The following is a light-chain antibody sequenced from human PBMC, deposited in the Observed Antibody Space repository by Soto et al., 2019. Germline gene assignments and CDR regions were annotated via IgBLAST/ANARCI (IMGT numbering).Light chain of an antibody. Sequence: QSVLTQPASVSGSPGQSITISCAGTKDDIGAYDYVSWYQQNPSNAPKLLVYEGTNRPSGVSDCLSGSKSGNTGSLTISGLQAEDEADYYCNSYTNSSAVVFGGGSEVTVL. J-gene: IGLJ2*01. CDR3: NSYTNSSAVV. CDR1: KDDIGAYDY. CDR2: EGT. V-gene: IGLV2-14*01.